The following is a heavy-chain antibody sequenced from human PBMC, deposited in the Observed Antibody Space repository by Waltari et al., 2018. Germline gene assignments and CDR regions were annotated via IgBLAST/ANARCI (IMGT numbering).Heavy chain of an antibody. V-gene: IGHV3-15*01. CDR3: TTDQGDSYTFYSFDY. J-gene: IGHJ4*02. D-gene: IGHD3-16*02. Sequence: EVQLVESGGGLVNPGGSLRLSCAASGFTFSNTWLDLFRQAPGKGLEWIARIKTQSDGGGATYYAAPVTGRFTVSRDDSKNMLYLQMSSLKTEDTAMYYCTTDQGDSYTFYSFDYWGQGTLVTVSS. CDR2: IKTQSDGGGAT. CDR1: GFTFSNTW.